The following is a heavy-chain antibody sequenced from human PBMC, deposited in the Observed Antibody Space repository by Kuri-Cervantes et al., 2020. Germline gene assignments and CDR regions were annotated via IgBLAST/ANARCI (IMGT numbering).Heavy chain of an antibody. V-gene: IGHV3-49*03. CDR2: IRSKAYGGTT. J-gene: IGHJ5*02. CDR3: TRDPQGAVVVAATSDRNWFDP. D-gene: IGHD2-15*01. Sequence: GESLKISCTASGFTFGDYAMSWFRQAPGKGLEWVGFIRSKAYGGTTEYAASVKGRFTISRDDPKSIAYLQMNSLKTEDTAVYYCTRDPQGAVVVAATSDRNWFDPWGQGTLVTVSS. CDR1: GFTFGDYA.